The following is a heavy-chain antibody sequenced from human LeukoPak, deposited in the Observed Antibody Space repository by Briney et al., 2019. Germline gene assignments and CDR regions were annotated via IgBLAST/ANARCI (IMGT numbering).Heavy chain of an antibody. D-gene: IGHD1-14*01. J-gene: IGHJ6*03. CDR1: GFTFSSYA. CDR3: ARVGPWVNPDYYYYYMDV. CDR2: ISYDGSNK. V-gene: IGHV3-30*04. Sequence: GGSLRLSCAASGFTFSSYAMHWVRQAPGKGLEWVAVISYDGSNKYYADSVKGRFTISRDNSKNSLYLQMNSLRAEDTAVYYCARVGPWVNPDYYYYYMDVWGKGTTVTVSS.